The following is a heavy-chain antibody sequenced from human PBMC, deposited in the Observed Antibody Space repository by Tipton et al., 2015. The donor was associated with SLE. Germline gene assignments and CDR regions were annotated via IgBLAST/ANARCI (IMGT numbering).Heavy chain of an antibody. D-gene: IGHD5-12*01. V-gene: IGHV4-39*07. CDR3: ARDRGESPY. Sequence: TLSLTCTVSGGSISSSSYYWGWIRQPPGKGLEWIGYIYYSGTTYYNPSLKSRVTISVDTSKNQFSLKLSSVTAADTAVYYCARDRGESPYWGQGTLVTVSS. CDR2: IYYSGTT. CDR1: GGSISSSSYY. J-gene: IGHJ4*02.